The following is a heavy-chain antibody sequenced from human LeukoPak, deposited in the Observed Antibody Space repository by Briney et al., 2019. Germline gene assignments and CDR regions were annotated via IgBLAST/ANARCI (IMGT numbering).Heavy chain of an antibody. Sequence: GGSLRLSCATFGFTFSSYGMTWVRQAPDKGLAWVAVISNDASNKYYEDSVKGRFTISRDNSESTLYLQMDSLRGDDAAVYYCARGSTVLSHYYGSGSYYSDYWGQGTLVTVSS. CDR2: ISNDASNK. J-gene: IGHJ4*02. D-gene: IGHD3-10*01. CDR1: GFTFSSYG. V-gene: IGHV3-30*03. CDR3: ARGSTVLSHYYGSGSYYSDY.